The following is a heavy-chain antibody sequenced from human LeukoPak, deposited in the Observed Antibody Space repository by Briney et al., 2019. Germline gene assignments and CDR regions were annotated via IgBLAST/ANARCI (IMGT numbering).Heavy chain of an antibody. J-gene: IGHJ4*02. CDR1: GYSISSEYY. D-gene: IGHD2-8*01. CDR2: IYHSGST. V-gene: IGHV4-38-2*01. Sequence: SRTLSLTCGVAGYSISSEYYRGWIRQPPAQGLEWIGNIYHSGSTYYNPSLESRVTISIDTSKNQFTLKPSSVTAADTAVYYCARLFLMGSTPHYFDYWGQGTLVTVSS. CDR3: ARLFLMGSTPHYFDY.